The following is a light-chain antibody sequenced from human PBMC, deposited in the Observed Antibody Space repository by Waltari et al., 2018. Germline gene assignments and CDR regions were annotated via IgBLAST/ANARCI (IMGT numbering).Light chain of an antibody. CDR3: QQYDSSSYT. Sequence: DIVLTQSPDTLSSSPGERATLSCRASQSVSITYLAWYQQKPGQAPRLLIYGASSRATGIPDRFSGSGSGTDFILTISRLEPEDFAVYYCQQYDSSSYTFGQGTRLEIK. J-gene: IGKJ2*01. CDR1: QSVSITY. V-gene: IGKV3-20*01. CDR2: GAS.